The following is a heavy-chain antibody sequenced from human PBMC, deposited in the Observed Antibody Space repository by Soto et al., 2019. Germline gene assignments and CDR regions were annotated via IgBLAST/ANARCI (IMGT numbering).Heavy chain of an antibody. CDR2: IKSKTDGGTT. D-gene: IGHD5-12*01. J-gene: IGHJ6*02. CDR1: GFTFSNAW. CDR3: TTDSKYSGYDAGIYYYYGMDV. Sequence: GGSLRLSCAASGFTFSNAWMNWVRQAPGKGLEWVGRIKSKTDGGTTDYAAPVKGRFPISRDDSKNTLYLQMNSLKTEDTAVYYCTTDSKYSGYDAGIYYYYGMDVWGQGTTVTVSS. V-gene: IGHV3-15*07.